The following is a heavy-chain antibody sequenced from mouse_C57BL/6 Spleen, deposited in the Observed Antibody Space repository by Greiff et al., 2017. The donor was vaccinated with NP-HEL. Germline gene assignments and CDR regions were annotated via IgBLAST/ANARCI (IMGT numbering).Heavy chain of an antibody. CDR1: GFTFSDYG. V-gene: IGHV5-17*01. J-gene: IGHJ4*01. D-gene: IGHD1-1*01. CDR3: ANMYGSSSYYYAMDY. Sequence: EVQVVESGGGLVKPGGSLKLSCAASGFTFSDYGMHWVRQAPEKGLEWVAYISSGSSTIYYADTVKGRFTISRDNAKNTLFLQLTSLRSEDTAMYYCANMYGSSSYYYAMDYWGQGTSVTVSA. CDR2: ISSGSSTI.